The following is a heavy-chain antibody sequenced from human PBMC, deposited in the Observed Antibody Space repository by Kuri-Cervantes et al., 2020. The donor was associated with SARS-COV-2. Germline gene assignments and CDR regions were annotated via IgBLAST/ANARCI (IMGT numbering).Heavy chain of an antibody. CDR2: INPNSGGT. V-gene: IGHV1-2*02. D-gene: IGHD2-2*01. J-gene: IGHJ5*02. Sequence: ASVKVSCKASGYTFTGYYMHWVRQAPGQGLEWMGWINPNSGGTNYAQKFQGRVTMIRDTSISTAYMELSRLRSDDTAVYYCAREVVDPYNWFDPWGQGTLVTVSS. CDR3: AREVVDPYNWFDP. CDR1: GYTFTGYY.